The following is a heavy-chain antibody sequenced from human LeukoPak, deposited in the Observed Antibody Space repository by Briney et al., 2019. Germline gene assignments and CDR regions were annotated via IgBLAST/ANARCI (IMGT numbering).Heavy chain of an antibody. V-gene: IGHV4-34*01. CDR1: GGSFSGYY. Sequence: SETLSLTCAVYGGSFSGYYWSWIRQPPGKGLEWIGKINHSGSTNYNPSLKSRVTISVDTSKNQFSLKLSSVTAADTAVYYCARIGDQTTGVDYWGQGTLVTVSS. CDR2: INHSGST. J-gene: IGHJ4*02. D-gene: IGHD4-17*01. CDR3: ARIGDQTTGVDY.